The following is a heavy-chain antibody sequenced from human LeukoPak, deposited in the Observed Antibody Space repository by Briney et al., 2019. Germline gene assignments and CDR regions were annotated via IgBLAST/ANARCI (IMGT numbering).Heavy chain of an antibody. CDR2: ISSSSSTI. CDR1: GFTSSSFG. J-gene: IGHJ6*03. CDR3: ARDATAYYYYMDV. Sequence: GGCLTLSCPASGFTSSSFGMNWVRQAPGKGLEWVAYISSSSSTIYYADSVKGRFTISSDNAKNSLYLQMNSLRAEDTAVYYCARDATAYYYYMDVWGKGTTVTVSS. V-gene: IGHV3-48*01.